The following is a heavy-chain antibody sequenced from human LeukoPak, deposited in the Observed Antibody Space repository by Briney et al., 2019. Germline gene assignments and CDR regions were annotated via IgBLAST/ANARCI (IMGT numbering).Heavy chain of an antibody. V-gene: IGHV1-18*01. J-gene: IGHJ4*02. CDR3: ARGGLLRYSSSWTPFDY. CDR1: GGTFSSYA. Sequence: GASVKVSCKASGGTFSSYAISWVRQAPGQGLEWMGWISAYNGNTNYAQKLQGRVTMTTDTSTSTAYMELRSLRSDDTAVYYCARGGLLRYSSSWTPFDYWGQGTLVTVSS. CDR2: ISAYNGNT. D-gene: IGHD6-13*01.